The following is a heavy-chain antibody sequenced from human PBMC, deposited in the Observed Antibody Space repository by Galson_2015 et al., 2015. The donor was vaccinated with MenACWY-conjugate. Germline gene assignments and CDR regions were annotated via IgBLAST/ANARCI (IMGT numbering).Heavy chain of an antibody. CDR1: ASTFSNAY. V-gene: IGHV3-15*01. CDR3: TTHKPDSWGGLLFHFYMDV. D-gene: IGHD2-21*01. Sequence: SLRLSCAGSASTFSNAYMSWVRQAPGKGLEWVGRIKSQTDGGKTDYAAPVKGRFTISRDDSKNTLYLRMSSLKIEDTAVYYCTTHKPDSWGGLLFHFYMDVWGEGTTVTVSS. CDR2: IKSQTDGGKT. J-gene: IGHJ6*03.